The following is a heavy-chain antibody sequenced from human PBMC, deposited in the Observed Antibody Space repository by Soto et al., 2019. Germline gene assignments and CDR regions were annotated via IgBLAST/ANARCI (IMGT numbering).Heavy chain of an antibody. D-gene: IGHD3-22*01. CDR3: ASSSGYHYFDY. CDR1: GGSFSGYY. Sequence: SETLSLTCAVYGGSFSGYYWSWIRQPPGKGLEWIGEINHSGNTNYNPSLKSRVTISVDTSKNQFSLKLSSVTAADTAVYYCASSSGYHYFDYWGQGTLVTVSS. CDR2: INHSGNT. J-gene: IGHJ4*02. V-gene: IGHV4-34*01.